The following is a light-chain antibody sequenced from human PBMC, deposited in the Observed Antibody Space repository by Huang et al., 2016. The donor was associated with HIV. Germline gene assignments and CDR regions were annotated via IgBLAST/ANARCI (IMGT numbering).Light chain of an antibody. Sequence: EIVMTQSPATLSVSPGERATLSCRASQNIVSSSAWYKQKPGQTSRLLIYGASTRATGIPARLSGSGSVTEFTLTISSLQSEYFAVYYCQQYYDWPPLSFGGGTEVEIK. CDR3: QQYYDWPPLS. CDR2: GAS. V-gene: IGKV3-15*01. CDR1: QNIVSS. J-gene: IGKJ4*01.